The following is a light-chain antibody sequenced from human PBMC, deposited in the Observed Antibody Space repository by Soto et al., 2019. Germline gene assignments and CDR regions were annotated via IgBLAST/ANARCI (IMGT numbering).Light chain of an antibody. CDR2: KAS. Sequence: DIQMTQSPSTLSGSVGDRVTITCRASQTISSWLAWYQQKPGKAPKLLIYKASSLESGVPSRFSGSGSETEFTLTISSLQPDDFATYYCQHCNSYSEAFGQGTKVDIK. CDR1: QTISSW. CDR3: QHCNSYSEA. V-gene: IGKV1-5*03. J-gene: IGKJ1*01.